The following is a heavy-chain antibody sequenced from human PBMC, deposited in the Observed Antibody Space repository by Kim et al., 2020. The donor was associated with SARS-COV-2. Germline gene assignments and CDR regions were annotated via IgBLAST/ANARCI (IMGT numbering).Heavy chain of an antibody. D-gene: IGHD6-19*01. Sequence: SVKARFTISRDNVKNSLYLQMNSLSPEDTAVYYCTKDPCGWSSSETGMDSWGQGTLVTVSS. J-gene: IGHJ4*02. CDR3: TKDPCGWSSSETGMDS. V-gene: IGHV3-9*01.